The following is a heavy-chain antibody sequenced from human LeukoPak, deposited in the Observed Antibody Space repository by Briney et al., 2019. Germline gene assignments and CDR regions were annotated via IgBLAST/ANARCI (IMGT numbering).Heavy chain of an antibody. CDR2: TSYDGTRQ. Sequence: PGGSLRLSCAASGFSFSSYGMHWVRQAPGKGLEWVAVTSYDGTRQFYADSVKGRFTISRDNSNNTVYLQMNSLRAEDTAVYFCAKREAVTDTTEWDYLDYWGQGTLVTVSS. CDR1: GFSFSSYG. D-gene: IGHD6-19*01. J-gene: IGHJ4*02. CDR3: AKREAVTDTTEWDYLDY. V-gene: IGHV3-30*18.